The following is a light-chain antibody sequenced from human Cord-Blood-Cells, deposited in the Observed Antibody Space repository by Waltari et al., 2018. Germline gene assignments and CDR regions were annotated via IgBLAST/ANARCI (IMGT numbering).Light chain of an antibody. J-gene: IGLJ3*02. V-gene: IGLV2-23*01. CDR2: EGS. CDR1: SSDVGIYNL. CDR3: CSYAGSSWV. Sequence: QSALTQPASVSGSPGQSIPISCTGTSSDVGIYNLVSWYQQHPGKAPKLMIYEGSKRPSGVSNRFSGSKSGNTASLTISGLQAEDEADYYCCSYAGSSWVFGGGTKLTVL.